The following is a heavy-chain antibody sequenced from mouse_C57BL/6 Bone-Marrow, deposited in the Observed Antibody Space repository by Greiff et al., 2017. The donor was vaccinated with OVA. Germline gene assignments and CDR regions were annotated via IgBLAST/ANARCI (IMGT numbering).Heavy chain of an antibody. CDR1: GFTFTDYY. D-gene: IGHD2-1*01. J-gene: IGHJ2*01. CDR2: IRNKANGYTT. V-gene: IGHV7-3*01. Sequence: EVQVVESGGGLVQPGGSLSLSCAASGFTFTDYYMSWVRQPPGKALEWLGFIRNKANGYTTEYSASGKGRFTISRENSQSILYLQMTALRAEDSATYYCASYHGNPYYFDCWGQGTTLTVSS. CDR3: ASYHGNPYYFDC.